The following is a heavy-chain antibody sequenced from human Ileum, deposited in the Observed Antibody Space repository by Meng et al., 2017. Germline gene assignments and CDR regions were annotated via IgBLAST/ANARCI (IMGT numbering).Heavy chain of an antibody. CDR1: SGSISSNTY. V-gene: IGHV4-4*02. CDR2: ISHSGSA. Sequence: QVQLQASGPGLLRPSGTLSLTCAVSSGSISSNTYWSWVRQPPGKGLEWIGQISHSGSAYYNPSLKSRVTMSVDKSKSQFSLMLTSVTAADTAIYYCARHGGYSQDFWGQGTLVTVSS. J-gene: IGHJ4*02. CDR3: ARHGGYSQDF. D-gene: IGHD4-23*01.